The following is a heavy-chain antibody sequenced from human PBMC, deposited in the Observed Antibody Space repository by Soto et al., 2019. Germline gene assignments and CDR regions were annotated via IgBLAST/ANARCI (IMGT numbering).Heavy chain of an antibody. V-gene: IGHV3-23*01. CDR1: GFTFSNYA. CDR2: ISGSGGNT. J-gene: IGHJ4*02. Sequence: EVHLLESGGGLVQPGGSLRLSCAASGFTFSNYAMSWVRQAPGKGLEWVSGISGSGGNTYYADSVKGRFTISRDNSKNTLYLQLNSLRVEDTAVYYCAKDYCIGGSCYCTDYWGQGTLVTVSS. D-gene: IGHD2-15*01. CDR3: AKDYCIGGSCYCTDY.